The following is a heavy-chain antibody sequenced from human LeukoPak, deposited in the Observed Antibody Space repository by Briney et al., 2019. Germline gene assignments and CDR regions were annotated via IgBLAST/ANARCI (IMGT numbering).Heavy chain of an antibody. CDR1: GFTFSSYW. CDR3: ARDPSGSGWSLNN. CDR2: IKQDGSEK. D-gene: IGHD6-19*01. V-gene: IGHV3-7*01. Sequence: GGSLRLSCAASGFTFSSYWMSWVRQAPGKGLEWVANIKQDGSEKYYVDSVKGRFTISRDNAKNSLYLQMNSLRAEDTAVYYCARDPSGSGWSLNNWGQGTLVTVSS. J-gene: IGHJ4*02.